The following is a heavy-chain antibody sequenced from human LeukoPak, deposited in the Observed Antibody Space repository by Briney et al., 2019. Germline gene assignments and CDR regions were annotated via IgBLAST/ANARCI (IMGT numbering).Heavy chain of an antibody. CDR2: INTNTGNP. CDR1: GYTFTSYG. J-gene: IGHJ5*02. Sequence: VASVKVSCKASGYTFTSYGISWVRQAPGQGLEWMGWINTNTGNPTYAQGFTGRFVFSLDTSVSTAYLQISSLKAEDTAVYYCARDRNWNYAPPGLNWFDPWGQGTLVTVSS. CDR3: ARDRNWNYAPPGLNWFDP. V-gene: IGHV7-4-1*02. D-gene: IGHD1-7*01.